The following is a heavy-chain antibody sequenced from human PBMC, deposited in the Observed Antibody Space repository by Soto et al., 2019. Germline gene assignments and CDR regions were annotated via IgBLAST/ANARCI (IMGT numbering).Heavy chain of an antibody. D-gene: IGHD3-10*01. CDR2: TIPVFNTA. CDR1: GGTLSDHG. CDR3: ARGVYGSGNYYTGPSAFDI. V-gene: IGHV1-69*06. Sequence: QVQLEQSGAEVKKPGSSVKVSRKASGGTLSDHGVAWLRQAPGQGLEWMGGTIPVFNTAKYAQKFQGRVTVTADKFTNIAYMELSSLRSEDTPFYFCARGVYGSGNYYTGPSAFDIWGQGTMVIVSS. J-gene: IGHJ3*02.